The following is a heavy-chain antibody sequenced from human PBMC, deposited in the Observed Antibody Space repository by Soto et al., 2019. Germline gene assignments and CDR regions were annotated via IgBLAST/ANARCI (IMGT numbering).Heavy chain of an antibody. Sequence: LSLTCTVSGASMSSGGYHWTWIRQSPGKGLEWIGYIYYSGSTYYNPSLESRVAISLDTSRSQFSLTLHSVTAADTAIYYCARDRHNNFFDPWGQGTLVTVSS. V-gene: IGHV4-31*03. CDR2: IYYSGST. CDR3: ARDRHNNFFDP. J-gene: IGHJ5*02. D-gene: IGHD6-6*01. CDR1: GASMSSGGYH.